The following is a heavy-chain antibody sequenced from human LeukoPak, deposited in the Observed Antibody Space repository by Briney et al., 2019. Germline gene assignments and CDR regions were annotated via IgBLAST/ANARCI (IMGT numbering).Heavy chain of an antibody. D-gene: IGHD6-19*01. CDR3: AKDIGYSSGWYGLAFDI. CDR2: ISWDGGST. CDR1: GFTFDDYA. J-gene: IGHJ3*02. Sequence: PGGSLRLSCAASGFTFDDYAMHWVRHAPGKGLEWVSLISWDGGSTYYADSVKGRFTISRDNSKNSLYLQMNSLRAEDTALYYCAKDIGYSSGWYGLAFDIWGQGTMVTVSS. V-gene: IGHV3-43D*03.